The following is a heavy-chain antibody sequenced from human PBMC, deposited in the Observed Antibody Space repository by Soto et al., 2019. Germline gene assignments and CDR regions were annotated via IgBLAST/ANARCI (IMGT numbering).Heavy chain of an antibody. V-gene: IGHV2-5*02. CDR2: IYWDDDK. CDR1: GFPLSTTGVG. CDR3: VQSRCGGDLLQSYSSRSDYGFDV. J-gene: IGHJ6*02. Sequence: QITLKESGPALVKPTQTLTLTCTFSGFPLSTTGVGVGWIRQPPGKALEWLALIYWDDDKRYNPTLKSRLTITKDTSKNQVVLTMTNMDPVDTATYYCVQSRCGGDLLQSYSSRSDYGFDVWGQGTTVTVSS. D-gene: IGHD2-21*01.